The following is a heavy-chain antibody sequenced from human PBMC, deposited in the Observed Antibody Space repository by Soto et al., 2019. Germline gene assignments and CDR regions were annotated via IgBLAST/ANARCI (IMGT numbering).Heavy chain of an antibody. V-gene: IGHV2-5*02. CDR1: GFSLSTSGVG. J-gene: IGHJ3*02. D-gene: IGHD2-2*01. CDR2: IYWDDDK. CDR3: ARDYCSSTACSGAFDM. Sequence: ESGPTLVNPTQTLTLTCTFSGFSLSTSGVGVGWIRQPPGKALEWLALIYWDDDKRYRPSLKSRLTISKDTSKNQVVLTVTNMDPVDTATFYCARDYCSSTACSGAFDMWGQGTMVTVSS.